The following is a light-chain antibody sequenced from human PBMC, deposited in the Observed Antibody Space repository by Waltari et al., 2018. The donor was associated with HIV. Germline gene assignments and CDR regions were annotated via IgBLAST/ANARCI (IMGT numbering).Light chain of an antibody. J-gene: IGLJ2*01. Sequence: QPALTQPASVSGSPGQSITTACHGLSSDVGYSNIVPWYKQHSGKAPKLIIYEAIKRPSGVSDRISGSKSASTASLTISGLQADDEADYFCSSYGGSSIWLFGGGTKLTVL. CDR1: SSDVGYSNI. CDR3: SSYGGSSIWL. V-gene: IGLV2-23*01. CDR2: EAI.